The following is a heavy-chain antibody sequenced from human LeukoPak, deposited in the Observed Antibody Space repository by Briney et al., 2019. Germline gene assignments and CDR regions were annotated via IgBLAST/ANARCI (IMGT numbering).Heavy chain of an antibody. CDR3: ASLRKYDYYDSSGYYYLSDY. Sequence: PSETLSLTCAVYGGSFSGYYWSWIRQPPGKGLGWIGEINHSGSTNYNPSLKSRVTISVDTSKDQFSLKLSSVTAADTAVYYCASLRKYDYYDSSGYYYLSDYWGQGTLVTVSS. CDR1: GGSFSGYY. J-gene: IGHJ4*02. V-gene: IGHV4-34*01. CDR2: INHSGST. D-gene: IGHD3-22*01.